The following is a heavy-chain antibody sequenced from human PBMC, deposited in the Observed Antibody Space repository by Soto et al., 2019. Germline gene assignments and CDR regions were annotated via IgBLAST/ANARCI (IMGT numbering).Heavy chain of an antibody. CDR2: FDPEDGET. J-gene: IGHJ5*02. CDR1: GYTLTELS. Sequence: GASVKVSCKVSGYTLTELSMHWVRQAPGKGLEWMGGFDPEDGETIYAQKFQGRVTMTEDTSTDTAYMELSSLRSEDTAVYYCATAAYCSSTSCYVSRANWFDPWGQGTLVTVSS. V-gene: IGHV1-24*01. D-gene: IGHD2-2*01. CDR3: ATAAYCSSTSCYVSRANWFDP.